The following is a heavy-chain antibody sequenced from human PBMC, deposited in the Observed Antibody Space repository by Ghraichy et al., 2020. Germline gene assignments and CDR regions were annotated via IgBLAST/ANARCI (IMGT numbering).Heavy chain of an antibody. D-gene: IGHD5/OR15-5a*01. V-gene: IGHV3-21*01. J-gene: IGHJ3*02. CDR2: ISSSSSYI. CDR3: ARAESVGAFDI. Sequence: GGSLRLSCAASGFTFSSYSMNWVRQAPGKGLEWVSSISSSSSYIYYADSVKGRFTISRDNAKNSLYLQMNSLRAEDTAVYYCARAESVGAFDIWGQGTMVTVSS. CDR1: GFTFSSYS.